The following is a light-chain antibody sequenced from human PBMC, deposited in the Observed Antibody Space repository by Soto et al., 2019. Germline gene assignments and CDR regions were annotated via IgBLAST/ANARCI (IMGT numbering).Light chain of an antibody. CDR1: SRDVGGYNY. V-gene: IGLV2-14*01. Sequence: QSALTQPASVSGSPGQSITISCTGTSRDVGGYNYVSWYQQHPGKAPKLMIYDVSNRTSGVSNRFSGSKSGNTASLTISGLQAEDEADYYCSSYTSSSTLLDVFGTGTKVTVL. J-gene: IGLJ1*01. CDR3: SSYTSSSTLLDV. CDR2: DVS.